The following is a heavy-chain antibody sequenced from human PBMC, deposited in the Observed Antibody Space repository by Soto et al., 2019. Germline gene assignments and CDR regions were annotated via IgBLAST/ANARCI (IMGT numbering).Heavy chain of an antibody. CDR3: AREIRDIVLMVYAISRRNDAFDI. CDR2: IYYSGST. D-gene: IGHD2-8*01. J-gene: IGHJ3*02. CDR1: GGSIISSSYY. V-gene: IGHV4-39*02. Sequence: SETLSLTCTVSGGSIISSSYYWGWIRQPPGKGLEWIGSIYYSGSTYYNPSLKSRVTISVDTSKNQFSLKLSSVTAADTAVYYCAREIRDIVLMVYAISRRNDAFDIWGQGTMVTVSS.